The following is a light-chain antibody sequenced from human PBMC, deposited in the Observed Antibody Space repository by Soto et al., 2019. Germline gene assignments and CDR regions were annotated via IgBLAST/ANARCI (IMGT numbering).Light chain of an antibody. CDR1: QSVTATY. J-gene: IGKJ2*01. V-gene: IGKV3-20*01. Sequence: LTQSPGTLSLSPGEGATLSCRASQSVTATYLAWYQQKPGQAPRLLIYGASSRATGIPDRFSGSGSGTDFTLTISKLEPEDFAVYYCQQYRSSPPMFIFGQGTKVDIK. CDR2: GAS. CDR3: QQYRSSPPMFI.